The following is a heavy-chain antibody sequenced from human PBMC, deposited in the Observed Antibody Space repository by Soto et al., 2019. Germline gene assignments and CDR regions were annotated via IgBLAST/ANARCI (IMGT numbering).Heavy chain of an antibody. V-gene: IGHV1-2*02. Sequence: VKVSCKASGYTFTGYYMXXXRQAPGQGLEWMGWIDPNSGGTDYAQKFQGRVTMTRGTSISTAYMELSRLRVDDTAVYYCARVMSGSYLGHGYYFDYWGQGTLVTVS. CDR2: IDPNSGGT. CDR1: GYTFTGYY. CDR3: ARVMSGSYLGHGYYFDY. J-gene: IGHJ4*02. D-gene: IGHD1-26*01.